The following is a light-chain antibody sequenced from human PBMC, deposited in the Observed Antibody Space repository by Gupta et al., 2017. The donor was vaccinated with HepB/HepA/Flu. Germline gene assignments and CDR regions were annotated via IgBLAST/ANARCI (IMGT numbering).Light chain of an antibody. CDR2: WVS. V-gene: IGKV4-1*01. J-gene: IGKJ4*01. CDR1: QSRLYSSNNKNY. Sequence: DIVMTQSPDSLAVSLGERATINCKSSQSRLYSSNNKNYFGWYQQKPGQPPKLLFSWVSTRESGVPDRFSGSGSGTDFTLTISSLQAEDVAVYYCQQEDSTPLTFGGGTKVEIK. CDR3: QQEDSTPLT.